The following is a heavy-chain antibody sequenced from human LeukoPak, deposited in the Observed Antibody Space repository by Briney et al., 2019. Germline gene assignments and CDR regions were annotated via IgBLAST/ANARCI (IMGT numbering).Heavy chain of an antibody. V-gene: IGHV4-59*01. D-gene: IGHD5-18*01. CDR3: AGGGFGYSYGPDDY. J-gene: IGHJ4*02. CDR1: GGSINTYY. CDR2: IHDNGTT. Sequence: SETLSLTCTVSGGSINTYYWSWIRQPPGKGLEWIGFIHDNGTTNYSPPLKSRVTISLDTSKNQFSLKLRSVTAADTAVYYCAGGGFGYSYGPDDYWGQGTLVTVSS.